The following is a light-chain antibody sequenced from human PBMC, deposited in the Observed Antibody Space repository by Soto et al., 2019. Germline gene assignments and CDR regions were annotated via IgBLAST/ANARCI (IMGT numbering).Light chain of an antibody. CDR2: LNSDGSH. CDR1: RGHSSYA. J-gene: IGLJ2*01. CDR3: QTWGTGIRV. V-gene: IGLV4-69*01. Sequence: QSVLTQSPSASASLGASVTLTCTLSRGHSSYAIAWHQQQPEKGPRYLMKLNSDGSHSKGDGIPDRFSGSSSGAERYLTISSLQSEDEADYYCQTWGTGIRVFGGGTKLTVL.